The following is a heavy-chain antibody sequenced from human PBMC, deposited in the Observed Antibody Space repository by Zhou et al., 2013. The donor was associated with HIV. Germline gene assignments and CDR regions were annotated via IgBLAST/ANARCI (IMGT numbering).Heavy chain of an antibody. Sequence: QVQLVQSGAEVKKPGASVKVSCKASGYTFTNYHMHWVRQAPGQGLEWMGIINPSGGSTSYAQKFQGRVTVTRDTSTNTDYMELSSLKSEDTAVYYCARDKSGSWSTDYWGQGTLVTVSS. CDR1: GYTFTNYH. CDR2: INPSGGST. V-gene: IGHV1-46*01. D-gene: IGHD6-13*01. J-gene: IGHJ4*02. CDR3: ARDKSGSWSTDY.